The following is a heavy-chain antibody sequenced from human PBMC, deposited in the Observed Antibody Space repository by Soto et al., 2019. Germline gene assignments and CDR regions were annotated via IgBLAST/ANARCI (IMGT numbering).Heavy chain of an antibody. CDR2: VFPMLAIT. CDR1: GGTFSTYT. J-gene: IGHJ3*02. CDR3: SLGSWSAETYDI. Sequence: QVQPVQSGAEVNKPGSSVKVSCKASGGTFSTYTVVWVRQAPGQGLEWVGRVFPMLAITNTAQSFPGRVTLTADKATTTAYLELTRLRSEDTAVYYCSLGSWSAETYDIWGRGTMVTISS. V-gene: IGHV1-69*02. D-gene: IGHD6-13*01.